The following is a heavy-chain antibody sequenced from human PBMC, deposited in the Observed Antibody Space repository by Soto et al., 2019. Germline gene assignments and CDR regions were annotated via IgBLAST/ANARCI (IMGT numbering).Heavy chain of an antibody. CDR1: GFTFSSYD. CDR2: IGTAGDT. V-gene: IGHV3-13*01. D-gene: IGHD3-9*01. J-gene: IGHJ6*03. Sequence: GGSLRLSCAASGFTFSSYDMHWVRQATGKGLEWVSAIGTAGDTYYPGSVKGRFTISRENAKNSLYLQMNSLRAGDTAVYYCARDQTIGGPMDVWGKGTTVTVSS. CDR3: ARDQTIGGPMDV.